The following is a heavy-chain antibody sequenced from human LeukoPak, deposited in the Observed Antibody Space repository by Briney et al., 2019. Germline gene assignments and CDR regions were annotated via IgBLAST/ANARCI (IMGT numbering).Heavy chain of an antibody. V-gene: IGHV3-23*03. Sequence: GGSLRLSCAASGFTFSSYGMSWVRQAPGKGLEWVSVIYAGGSTYYADSVKGRFTIPRDNSKNTLDLQMNSLRAEDTAVYYCAKESPLKGIAADYWGQGTLVTVSS. D-gene: IGHD6-13*01. CDR3: AKESPLKGIAADY. CDR2: IYAGGST. J-gene: IGHJ4*02. CDR1: GFTFSSYG.